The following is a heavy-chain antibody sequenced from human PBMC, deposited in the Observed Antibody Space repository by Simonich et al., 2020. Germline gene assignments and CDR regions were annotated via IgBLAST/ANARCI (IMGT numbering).Heavy chain of an antibody. V-gene: IGHV4-39*01. Sequence: QLQLQESGPGLVKPSETLSLTCTVSGGSISSSSYYWGWIRQPPGQGLEWIGSIYYSGSTYYHPSLKSRVPISVDTSKNQFSLKLSSVTAADTAVYYCARHAGFAFDIWGQGTMVTVSS. J-gene: IGHJ3*02. CDR1: GGSISSSSYY. CDR2: IYYSGST. D-gene: IGHD6-13*01. CDR3: ARHAGFAFDI.